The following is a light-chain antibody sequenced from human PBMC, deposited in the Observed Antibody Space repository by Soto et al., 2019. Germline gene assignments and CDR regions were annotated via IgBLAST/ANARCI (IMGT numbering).Light chain of an antibody. J-gene: IGKJ1*01. CDR3: QQYGGSPRT. CDR2: DAT. CDR1: QSVSSSS. V-gene: IGKV3-20*01. Sequence: EIVLTQSPGTLSLSPGERATLSCRASQSVSSSSLAWYQQKRGQAPRLLINDATSRATGIPDRFSGSGSGKDITLTISSLEPEEFAVYYCQQYGGSPRTFGQGTKVEVK.